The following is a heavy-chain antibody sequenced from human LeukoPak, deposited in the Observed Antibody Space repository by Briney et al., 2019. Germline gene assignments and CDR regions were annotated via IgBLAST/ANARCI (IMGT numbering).Heavy chain of an antibody. CDR2: ISGSGGST. D-gene: IGHD3-22*01. Sequence: GGSLRLSCAASGFTFSSYAMSWVRQAPGKGLEWVSAISGSGGSTYYADSVKGRFTISRDNSKNTLYLQMNSLRAENTAVYYCAKADDYYDSSGFDYWGQGTLVTVSS. CDR1: GFTFSSYA. CDR3: AKADDYYDSSGFDY. V-gene: IGHV3-23*01. J-gene: IGHJ4*02.